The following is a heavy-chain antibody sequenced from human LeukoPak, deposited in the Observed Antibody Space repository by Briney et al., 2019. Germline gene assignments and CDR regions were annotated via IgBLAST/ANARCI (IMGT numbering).Heavy chain of an antibody. J-gene: IGHJ4*02. Sequence: PGRSLTLSCAASGFTFDDYAMHWVRQAPGKGLEWVSGISWNSGSIGYADSVKGRFTISRDNAKNSLYLQMNSLRAEDMALYYCAKGGGSGWYFDYWGQGTLVTVSS. CDR3: AKGGGSGWYFDY. CDR1: GFTFDDYA. V-gene: IGHV3-9*03. D-gene: IGHD6-19*01. CDR2: ISWNSGSI.